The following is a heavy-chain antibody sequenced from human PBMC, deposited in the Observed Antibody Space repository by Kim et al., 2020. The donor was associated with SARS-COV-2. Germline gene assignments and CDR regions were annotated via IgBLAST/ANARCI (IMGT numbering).Heavy chain of an antibody. CDR2: LSGSDDNT. Sequence: GGSLRLSCAASGLTFSYFAMSWVRQAPGKGLEWVSSLSGSDDNTNYADSVKGRFTIFRDSSKNTLYLQMNSLRVEDTAVYYCANLRSTGDGGRGYFDLWGRGTLVTVSS. D-gene: IGHD7-27*01. CDR1: GLTFSYFA. J-gene: IGHJ2*01. CDR3: ANLRSTGDGGRGYFDL. V-gene: IGHV3-23*01.